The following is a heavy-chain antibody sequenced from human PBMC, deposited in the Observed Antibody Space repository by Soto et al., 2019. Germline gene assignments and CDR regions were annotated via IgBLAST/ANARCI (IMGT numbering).Heavy chain of an antibody. Sequence: GGSLRLSCAASGFTFSSYGMHWVRQAPGKGLEWVAVISYDGSNKYYADSVKGRFTISRDNSKNTLYLQMNSLRAEDTAVYYCAKDCYYDSSGYPLYFGYWGQGTLVTVSS. CDR3: AKDCYYDSSGYPLYFGY. J-gene: IGHJ4*02. D-gene: IGHD3-22*01. V-gene: IGHV3-30*18. CDR1: GFTFSSYG. CDR2: ISYDGSNK.